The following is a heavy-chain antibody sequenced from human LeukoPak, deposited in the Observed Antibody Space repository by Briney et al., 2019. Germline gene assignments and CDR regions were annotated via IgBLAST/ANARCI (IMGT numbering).Heavy chain of an antibody. CDR2: IKQDGSEK. Sequence: PGGSLRLSCSASEFSFSNFWMSWVRQAPGKGPEWVANIKQDGSEKYYVDSVKGRFTISRDNAETSLHLQMNSLRAADTAVYYCARGGNHGDYWYFDLWGRGTLVTVSS. V-gene: IGHV3-7*01. CDR3: ARGGNHGDYWYFDL. J-gene: IGHJ2*01. CDR1: EFSFSNFW. D-gene: IGHD4-17*01.